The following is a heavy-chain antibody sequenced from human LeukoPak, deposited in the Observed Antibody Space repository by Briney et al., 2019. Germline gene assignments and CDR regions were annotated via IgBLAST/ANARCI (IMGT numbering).Heavy chain of an antibody. Sequence: SVKVSCKAYGFTFTDFYMHWVRQAPGQGLEWMGGIIPIFGTANYAQKFQGRVTITADESTSTAYMELSSLRSEDTAVYYCARGSSAGSPNWFDPWGQGTLVTVSS. CDR1: GFTFTDFY. CDR3: ARGSSAGSPNWFDP. J-gene: IGHJ5*02. D-gene: IGHD6-19*01. CDR2: IIPIFGTA. V-gene: IGHV1-69*13.